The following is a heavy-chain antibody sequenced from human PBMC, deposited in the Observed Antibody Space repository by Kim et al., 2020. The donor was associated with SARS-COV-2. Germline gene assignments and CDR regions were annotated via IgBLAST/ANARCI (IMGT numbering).Heavy chain of an antibody. CDR3: VRGGRYSYSGVDV. J-gene: IGHJ6*02. V-gene: IGHV3-74*01. Sequence: GGSLRLSCGASGFTFSSYWMHWVRQAPGKGLVWVSRINSAGSSTSYADSVKGRFTISRDNAKNTLYLQMNSLRAEDTAVYYCVRGGRYSYSGVDVWGRGTTVTVSS. CDR1: GFTFSSYW. CDR2: INSAGSST. D-gene: IGHD5-18*01.